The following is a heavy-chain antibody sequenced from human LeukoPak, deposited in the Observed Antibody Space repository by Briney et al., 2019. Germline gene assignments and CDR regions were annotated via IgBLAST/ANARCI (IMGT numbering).Heavy chain of an antibody. V-gene: IGHV3-53*01. D-gene: IGHD5/OR15-5a*01. CDR2: IYSAGTT. Sequence: PWGSLRLSCSASGFTVSNNYLNWVRQAPGKGVEWVSVIYSAGTTYYADSVRGRFTISKDNSKNTLYLQMNSLRAEDTAVYYCARSLVPIYFDYWGQGTLVTVSS. J-gene: IGHJ4*02. CDR1: GFTVSNNY. CDR3: ARSLVPIYFDY.